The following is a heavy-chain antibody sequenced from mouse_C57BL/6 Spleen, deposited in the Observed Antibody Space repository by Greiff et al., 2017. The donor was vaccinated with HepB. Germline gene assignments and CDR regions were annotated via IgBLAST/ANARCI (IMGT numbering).Heavy chain of an antibody. CDR2: IDPSDSYT. D-gene: IGHD1-1*01. CDR1: GYTFTSYW. V-gene: IGHV1-59*01. CDR3: ARDTVGY. J-gene: IGHJ2*01. Sequence: QVQLKQPGAELVRPGTSVKLSCKASGYTFTSYWMHWVKQRPGQGLEWIGVIDPSDSYTNYNQKFKGKATLTVDTSSSTAYMQLSSLTSEDSAVYYCARDTVGYWGQGTTLTVSS.